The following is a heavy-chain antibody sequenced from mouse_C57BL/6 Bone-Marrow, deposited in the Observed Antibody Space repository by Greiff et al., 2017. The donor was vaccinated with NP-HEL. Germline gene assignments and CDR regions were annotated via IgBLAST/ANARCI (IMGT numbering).Heavy chain of an antibody. V-gene: IGHV1-81*01. Sequence: VQLQQSGAELARPGASVKLSCKASGYTFTSYGISWVKQRTGQGLEWIGEIYPRSGNTYYNEKFKGKDTMTAGQASSTAYMALRSLTSEDSATYFCARRGTGMDFAYWGQGTTLTVSS. J-gene: IGHJ2*01. CDR1: GYTFTSYG. D-gene: IGHD4-1*01. CDR3: ARRGTGMDFAY. CDR2: IYPRSGNT.